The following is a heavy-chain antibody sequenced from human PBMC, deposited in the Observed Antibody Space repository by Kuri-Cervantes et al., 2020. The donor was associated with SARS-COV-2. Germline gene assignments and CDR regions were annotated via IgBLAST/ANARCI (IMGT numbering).Heavy chain of an antibody. V-gene: IGHV3-21*01. CDR1: GFTFSSYN. J-gene: IGHJ2*01. D-gene: IGHD3-10*01. Sequence: GSLRLSCAASGFTFSSYNMNWVRQAPGKGLEWVSSISSSRNYIYYAASVRGRFTISRDNAKNTLYLQMNSLRAEDTAVYYCAREFVPGDFDLWGRGTLVTVSS. CDR3: AREFVPGDFDL. CDR2: ISSSRNYI.